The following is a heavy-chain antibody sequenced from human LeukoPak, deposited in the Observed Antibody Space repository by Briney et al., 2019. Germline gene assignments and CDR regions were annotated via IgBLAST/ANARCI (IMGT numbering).Heavy chain of an antibody. CDR2: IKQDGSEK. J-gene: IGHJ4*02. D-gene: IGHD3-16*01. V-gene: IGHV3-7*03. Sequence: PGGSLRLSCAASGFTFSSYWMSWVRQAPGKGLEWVANIKQDGSEKYYVDSVKGRFTISRDNAKNSLYLQMNSLRAEDTAVYYCAKDLGWGREYFDYWGQGTLVTVSS. CDR3: AKDLGWGREYFDY. CDR1: GFTFSSYW.